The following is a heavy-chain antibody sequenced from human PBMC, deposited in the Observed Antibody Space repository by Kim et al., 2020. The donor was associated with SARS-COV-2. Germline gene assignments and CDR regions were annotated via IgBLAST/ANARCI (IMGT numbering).Heavy chain of an antibody. D-gene: IGHD1-26*01. J-gene: IGHJ4*02. CDR2: IYYSGST. V-gene: IGHV4-39*01. CDR1: GGSISSSSYY. CDR3: ARSSLPLGVVFDY. Sequence: SETLSLTCTVSGGSISSSSYYWGWIRQPPGKGLEWIGSIYYSGSTYYNPSLKSRVTISVDTSKNQFSLKLSSVTAADTAVYYCARSSLPLGVVFDYWGQGTLVTVSS.